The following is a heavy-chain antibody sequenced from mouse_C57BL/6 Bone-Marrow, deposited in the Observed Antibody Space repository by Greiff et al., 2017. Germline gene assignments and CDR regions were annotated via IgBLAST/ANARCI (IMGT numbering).Heavy chain of an antibody. CDR1: GYTFTSYW. CDR2: IYPGSGST. V-gene: IGHV1-55*01. Sequence: QVQLKQPGAELVKPGASVKMSCKASGYTFTSYWITWVKQRPGQGLEWIGDIYPGSGSTNYNEKFKSKATLTVDTSSSTAYMQLSSLTSEDSAVYYCARYGSSQRGFAYWGQGTLVTVSA. D-gene: IGHD1-1*01. J-gene: IGHJ3*01. CDR3: ARYGSSQRGFAY.